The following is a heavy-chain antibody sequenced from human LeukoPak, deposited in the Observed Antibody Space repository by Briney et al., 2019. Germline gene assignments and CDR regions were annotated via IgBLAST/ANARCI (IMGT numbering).Heavy chain of an antibody. Sequence: SGGSLRLSCAASGFTFSNTWMNWVRQAPGKGLEWVGRIKRIVDGGTTDYAAPVKGRFTVSRDDSINTLYLQMGSLKTEDTAVYYCAAQGGSGDLRYWGQGTLVTVSS. CDR2: IKRIVDGGTT. D-gene: IGHD4-17*01. CDR3: AAQGGSGDLRY. V-gene: IGHV3-15*01. CDR1: GFTFSNTW. J-gene: IGHJ4*02.